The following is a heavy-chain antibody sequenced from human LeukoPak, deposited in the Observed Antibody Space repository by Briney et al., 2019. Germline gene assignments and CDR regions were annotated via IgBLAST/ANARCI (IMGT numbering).Heavy chain of an antibody. CDR1: GYSFTTYY. Sequence: GASVKVSCKASGYSFTTYYMHWVGQAPGQGLEWMGIINPSGGSTSYAQKFQGRVTMTRDTSTSTVYMELSSLRSEDTAVYYCARDTYSYGLFDYWGQGTLVTVSS. J-gene: IGHJ4*02. CDR2: INPSGGST. V-gene: IGHV1-46*01. D-gene: IGHD5-18*01. CDR3: ARDTYSYGLFDY.